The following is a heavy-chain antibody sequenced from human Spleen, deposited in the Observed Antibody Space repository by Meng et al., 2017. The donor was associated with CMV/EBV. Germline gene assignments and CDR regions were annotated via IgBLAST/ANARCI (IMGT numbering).Heavy chain of an antibody. V-gene: IGHV3-74*01. D-gene: IGHD3-10*01. CDR2: INNDGSTT. J-gene: IGHJ3*02. CDR1: GFTLSKYW. Sequence: GESLKISCVASGFTLSKYWIHWVRQAPGKGLVSVSSINNDGSTTIYADSVKGRFTMSRDNAKNTVYLQMNSLRAEDTAVYYCARGLTRGPDAFDIWGQGTMVTVSS. CDR3: ARGLTRGPDAFDI.